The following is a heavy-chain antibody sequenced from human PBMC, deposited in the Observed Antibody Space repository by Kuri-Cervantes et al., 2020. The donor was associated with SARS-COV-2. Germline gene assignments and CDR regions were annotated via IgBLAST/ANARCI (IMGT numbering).Heavy chain of an antibody. D-gene: IGHD5-24*01. CDR3: ARVSGAGVEIATIDAFDI. J-gene: IGHJ3*02. V-gene: IGHV1-46*01. CDR2: INPSGGST. Sequence: ASVKVSCKASGYTFTSYYMHWVRQAPGQGLEWMGIINPSGGSTSYAQKFQGRVTMTRDTSTSTVYMELSSLRSEDTAVYYCARVSGAGVEIATIDAFDIWGQGTMVTVSS. CDR1: GYTFTSYY.